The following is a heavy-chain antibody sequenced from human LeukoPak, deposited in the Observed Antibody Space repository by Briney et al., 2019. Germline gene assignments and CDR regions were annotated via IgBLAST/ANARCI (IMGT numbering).Heavy chain of an antibody. CDR3: ASAPCGGDCYSRASGYFDL. V-gene: IGHV4-30-4*01. CDR2: IYDSGLT. CDR1: GGSLTSGDYY. J-gene: IGHJ2*01. Sequence: SQTLSLTCTVSGGSLTSGDYYWNWIRQTPGKGLEWIGYIYDSGLTYFNPSLGSRLSMSVETSSNQFSLKLSSVTAADTAVYYCASAPCGGDCYSRASGYFDLWGRGTLVTVSS. D-gene: IGHD2-21*02.